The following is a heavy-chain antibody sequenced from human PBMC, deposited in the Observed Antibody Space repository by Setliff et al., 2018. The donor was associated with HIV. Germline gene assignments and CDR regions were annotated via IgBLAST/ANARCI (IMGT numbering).Heavy chain of an antibody. J-gene: IGHJ4*02. V-gene: IGHV3-11*01. CDR2: ISSSGSTI. D-gene: IGHD3-22*01. Sequence: GGSLRLSCAASGFTFSDYYMSWIRQAPGKGLEWVSYISSSGSTIYYADSVKGRFSASTDNAKNSLFLQMNSLKAEDTAVYYCARAYNVYDYRFDSSGYDYWGQGTLVTVSS. CDR1: GFTFSDYY. CDR3: ARAYNVYDYRFDSSGYDY.